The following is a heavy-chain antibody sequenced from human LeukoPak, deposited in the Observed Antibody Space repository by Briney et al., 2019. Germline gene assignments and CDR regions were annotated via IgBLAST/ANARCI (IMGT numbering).Heavy chain of an antibody. D-gene: IGHD3-16*01. V-gene: IGHV4-39*07. J-gene: IGHJ6*03. CDR2: IYYSGST. Sequence: SETLSLTCTVSGGSISSRSYYWGWVRQPPGEGLEWIGIIYYSGSTNYNPSLKSRVTISVDTSKNQFSLKLSSVTAADTAVYYCARETSQKGAHYMDVWGKGTTLTISS. CDR1: GGSISSRSYY. CDR3: ARETSQKGAHYMDV.